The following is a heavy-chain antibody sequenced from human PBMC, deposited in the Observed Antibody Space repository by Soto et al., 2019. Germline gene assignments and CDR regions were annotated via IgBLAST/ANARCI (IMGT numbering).Heavy chain of an antibody. CDR2: ISGSGGST. CDR1: GFTFSSYA. V-gene: IGHV3-23*01. Sequence: SLILSCSASGFTFSSYAMSWVRQSPGKGLEWVSAISGSGGSTYYADSVKGRFTISRDNSKNTLYLQMNSLRAEDTAVYYCAKAYETGIAVAGSDYWGQGTLVNVSS. D-gene: IGHD6-19*01. J-gene: IGHJ4*02. CDR3: AKAYETGIAVAGSDY.